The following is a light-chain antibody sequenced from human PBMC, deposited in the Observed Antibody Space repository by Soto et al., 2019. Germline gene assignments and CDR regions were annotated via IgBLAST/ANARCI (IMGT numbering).Light chain of an antibody. CDR2: EVT. CDR1: SSDVGGYDY. V-gene: IGLV2-8*01. Sequence: QSVLTQPPSASGSPGRSVTISCTGTSSDVGGYDYVSWFQQHPGKAPKLIIYEVTKRPSGVPDRFSASKSGNTASLTLSGLQAEDEGDYYCSSFVAGNNYWVFGGGTKLTAL. CDR3: SSFVAGNNYWV. J-gene: IGLJ3*02.